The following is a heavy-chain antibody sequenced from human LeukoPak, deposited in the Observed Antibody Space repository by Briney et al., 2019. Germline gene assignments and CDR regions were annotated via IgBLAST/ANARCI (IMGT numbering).Heavy chain of an antibody. Sequence: GASVKVSCRASGYTFTGYYMHWVRQAPGQGLEWMGWINPNSGGTNYAQKFQGRVTMTRDTSISTAYMELSRLRSDDTAVYYCARLAVAGNGGDYWGQGTLVTVSS. J-gene: IGHJ4*02. CDR3: ARLAVAGNGGDY. D-gene: IGHD6-19*01. CDR1: GYTFTGYY. V-gene: IGHV1-2*02. CDR2: INPNSGGT.